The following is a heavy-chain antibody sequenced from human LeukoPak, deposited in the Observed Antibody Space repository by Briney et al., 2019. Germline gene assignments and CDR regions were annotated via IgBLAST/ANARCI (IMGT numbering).Heavy chain of an antibody. CDR3: ARAVAVVGTFYDY. D-gene: IGHD6-19*01. CDR2: INPNSGGT. J-gene: IGHJ4*02. V-gene: IGHV1-2*02. Sequence: ASVKVSCKASGYTFTGYYMHWVRQALGQGLEWMGWINPNSGGTNYAQKFQGRVTMTRDTSISTAYMELSRLRSDDTAVCYCARAVAVVGTFYDYWGQGTLVTVSS. CDR1: GYTFTGYY.